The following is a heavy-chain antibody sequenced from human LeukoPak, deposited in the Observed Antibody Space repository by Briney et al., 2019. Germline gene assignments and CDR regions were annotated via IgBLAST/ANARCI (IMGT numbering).Heavy chain of an antibody. CDR1: GFTFSNYG. J-gene: IGHJ4*02. CDR3: TRATTNYFDY. D-gene: IGHD1-26*01. V-gene: IGHV3-33*01. CDR2: VWSDAKNK. Sequence: GGSLRLSCAASGFTFSNYGIHWVRQAPGKGLEWVAVVWSDAKNKYCADSVKGRFTLSRDNFKTMVYLQMSSLRAEDTAIYYCTRATTNYFDYWGQGTLVTVSS.